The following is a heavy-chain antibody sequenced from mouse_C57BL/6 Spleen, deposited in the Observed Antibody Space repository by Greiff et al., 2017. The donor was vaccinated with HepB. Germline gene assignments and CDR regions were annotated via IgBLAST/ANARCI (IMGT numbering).Heavy chain of an antibody. Sequence: QVQLQQSGPELVKPGASVKISCKASGYAFSSSWMNWVKQRPGKGLEWIGRIYPGDGDTNYNGKFKGKATLTADKSSSTAYMQLSSLTSEDSAVYFCADYYGNYGTFAYWGQGTLVTVSA. D-gene: IGHD2-1*01. CDR3: ADYYGNYGTFAY. CDR1: GYAFSSSW. CDR2: IYPGDGDT. V-gene: IGHV1-82*01. J-gene: IGHJ3*01.